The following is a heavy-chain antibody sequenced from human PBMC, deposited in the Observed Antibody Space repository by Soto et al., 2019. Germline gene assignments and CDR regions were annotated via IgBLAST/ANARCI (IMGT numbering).Heavy chain of an antibody. V-gene: IGHV3-23*01. CDR3: ANVDWNYGKDA. CDR2: INGFGDRT. D-gene: IGHD1-1*01. Sequence: EVQLLESGGGLVQPGGSLRLSCAASGLTFRSYAMSWIRQAPGKGLEWVSGINGFGDRTSYADSVKGRFTISRDNSKNTLYMQMNSLRVEDTAIYYCANVDWNYGKDAWGQGTTVTVSS. CDR1: GLTFRSYA. J-gene: IGHJ6*02.